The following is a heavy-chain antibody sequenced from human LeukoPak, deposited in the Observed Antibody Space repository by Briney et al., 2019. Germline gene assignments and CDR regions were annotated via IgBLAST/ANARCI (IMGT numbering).Heavy chain of an antibody. J-gene: IGHJ6*03. CDR1: GGSISSYY. CDR3: ARGVVVVAATHDYYYYMDV. V-gene: IGHV4-4*07. D-gene: IGHD2-15*01. CDR2: IYTSGST. Sequence: PSETLSLTCTVSGGSISSYYWSWIRQPAGKGLERIGRIYTSGSTNYNPSLKSRVTMSVDTSKNQFSLKLSSVTAADTAVYYCARGVVVVAATHDYYYYMDVWGKGTTVTVSS.